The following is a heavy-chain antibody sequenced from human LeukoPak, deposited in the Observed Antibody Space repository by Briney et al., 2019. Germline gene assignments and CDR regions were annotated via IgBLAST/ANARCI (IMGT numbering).Heavy chain of an antibody. V-gene: IGHV3-30*02. CDR2: IRFDGSNQ. CDR1: GYTFITYG. Sequence: PGGSLRLSCSASGYTFITYGMHWVRQAPGKGLEWVAFIRFDGSNQYYADSVKGRFTISRDNSNNTLSLQMNTLRGDDTAVYFCAKGYGESHFDSWGQGTLVTVSS. J-gene: IGHJ4*02. CDR3: AKGYGESHFDS. D-gene: IGHD5-18*01.